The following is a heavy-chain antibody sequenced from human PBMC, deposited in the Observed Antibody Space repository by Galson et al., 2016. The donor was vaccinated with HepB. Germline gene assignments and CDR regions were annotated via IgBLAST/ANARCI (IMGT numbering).Heavy chain of an antibody. J-gene: IGHJ4*02. CDR3: ARELDHSFYFDY. Sequence: SCKASGYTFNTYNMHWVRQAPGQGLEWMGIIKPSGGNTIYAQKFQDRITMTRDTSTSTVYMELISPRSEDTAVYYCARELDHSFYFDYWGQGTLLTVSS. D-gene: IGHD1-14*01. V-gene: IGHV1-46*02. CDR1: GYTFNTYN. CDR2: IKPSGGNT.